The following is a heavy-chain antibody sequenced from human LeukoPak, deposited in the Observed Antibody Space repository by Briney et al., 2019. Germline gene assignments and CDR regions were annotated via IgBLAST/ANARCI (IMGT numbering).Heavy chain of an antibody. CDR3: AKGGYYYGSGSSFALAFSHYFDY. D-gene: IGHD3-10*01. CDR1: GFNFSSYA. CDR2: ISGSGGST. Sequence: GGSLRLSCAASGFNFSSYAMSWVRQAPGKGLEWVSAISGSGGSTYCADSVKGRFTISRDNSKNTLYLQMNSLRAEDTAVYYCAKGGYYYGSGSSFALAFSHYFDYWGQGTLVTVSS. J-gene: IGHJ4*02. V-gene: IGHV3-23*01.